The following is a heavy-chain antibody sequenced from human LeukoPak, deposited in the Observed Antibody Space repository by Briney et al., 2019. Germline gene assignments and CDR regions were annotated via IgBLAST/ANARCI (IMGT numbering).Heavy chain of an antibody. Sequence: GGSLRLSCAASGFTFSSYSMNWVRHAPAKGLEWVSSISSSSSYIYYADSVKGRFTISRDNAKNSLYLKMNSLRAENTAVYYCARAVVALDYWGQGTLVTVSS. CDR3: ARAVVALDY. V-gene: IGHV3-21*01. J-gene: IGHJ4*02. CDR1: GFTFSSYS. CDR2: ISSSSSYI. D-gene: IGHD5-12*01.